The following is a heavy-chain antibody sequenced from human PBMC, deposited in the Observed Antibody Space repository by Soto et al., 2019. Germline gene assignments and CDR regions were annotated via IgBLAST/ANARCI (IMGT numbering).Heavy chain of an antibody. CDR2: ISAYNGNT. CDR3: ARDRGYNWNYGWFDP. J-gene: IGHJ5*02. D-gene: IGHD1-7*01. CDR1: GYTFTSYG. V-gene: IGHV1-18*01. Sequence: QVQLVQSGAEVKKPGASVKVSCKASGYTFTSYGISWVRQAPGQGLEWMGRISAYNGNTNYAQKLQGRVTMTTDTSTSTGYMELRSLRSDDTAVYYCARDRGYNWNYGWFDPWGQGTLVNVSS.